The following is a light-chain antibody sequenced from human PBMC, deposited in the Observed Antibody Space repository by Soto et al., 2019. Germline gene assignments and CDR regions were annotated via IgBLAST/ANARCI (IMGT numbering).Light chain of an antibody. CDR3: QQTHSIPPT. V-gene: IGKV1-12*01. CDR2: GAS. J-gene: IGKJ2*01. CDR1: QGITNG. Sequence: DIQMTQSPSSVSASVGDSVTMTCRASQGITNGLAWYQQKPGKAPKPLIYGASSLQSGVTARLSGSGSATFFTLTIHNLQPDDFATYFCQQTHSIPPTFGPGTKVDI.